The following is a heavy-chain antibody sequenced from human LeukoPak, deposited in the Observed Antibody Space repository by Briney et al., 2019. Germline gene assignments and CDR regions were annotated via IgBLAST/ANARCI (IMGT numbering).Heavy chain of an antibody. Sequence: GGSLRLSCAASGFTFSTYAMSWVRQAPGKGLEWVSTISGSGAGTYYADSVKGRFTISRDNAKNSLYLQMNSLRAEDTAVYYCARFGITGTTIAFDYWGQGTLVTVSS. D-gene: IGHD1-20*01. CDR1: GFTFSTYA. CDR3: ARFGITGTTIAFDY. J-gene: IGHJ4*02. CDR2: ISGSGAGT. V-gene: IGHV3-23*01.